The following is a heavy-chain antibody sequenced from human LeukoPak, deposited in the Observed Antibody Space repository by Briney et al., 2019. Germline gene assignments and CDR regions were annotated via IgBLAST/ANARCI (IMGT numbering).Heavy chain of an antibody. D-gene: IGHD6-19*01. Sequence: GGSLRLSCAASGFTFSSYGMHWVRQAPGKGLEWVAFIRYDGSNKYYADSVKGRFTISRDNSKNMLYLQMNSLRPEDTAVYYCARGGKIALAGTRSPQYFQHWGQGTLVTVSS. CDR1: GFTFSSYG. CDR3: ARGGKIALAGTRSPQYFQH. CDR2: IRYDGSNK. J-gene: IGHJ1*01. V-gene: IGHV3-30*02.